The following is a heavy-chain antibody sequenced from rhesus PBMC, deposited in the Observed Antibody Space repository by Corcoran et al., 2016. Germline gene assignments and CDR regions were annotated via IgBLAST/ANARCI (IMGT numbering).Heavy chain of an antibody. CDR2: IEGNIASN. J-gene: IGHJ4*01. D-gene: IGHD6-25*01. V-gene: IGHV4-81*01. CDR3: ARRGDSGSWNPFDY. Sequence: QLQLQESGPGLVKPSETLSLTCAVSGGSISGYYWSWIRQPPGKGLRWIGNIEGNIASNNYNPILKSRGTSSKDTSKNQFSLKLSSVTAADTAVYYCARRGDSGSWNPFDYWGQGVLVTVSS. CDR1: GGSISGYY.